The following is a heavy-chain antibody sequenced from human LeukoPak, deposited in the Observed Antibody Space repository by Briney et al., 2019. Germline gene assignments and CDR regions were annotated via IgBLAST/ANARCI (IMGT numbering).Heavy chain of an antibody. CDR2: ISGSGGST. CDR3: AKKPDSWPTPYNWNDPPWFDP. Sequence: GGSLRLSCAASGFTFSSYAMSWVRQAPGKGLEWVSAISGSGGSTYYADSVKGRFTISRDNSKNTLYLQMNSLRAEDTAVYYCAKKPDSWPTPYNWNDPPWFDPWGQGTLVTVSS. D-gene: IGHD1-20*01. J-gene: IGHJ5*02. V-gene: IGHV3-23*01. CDR1: GFTFSSYA.